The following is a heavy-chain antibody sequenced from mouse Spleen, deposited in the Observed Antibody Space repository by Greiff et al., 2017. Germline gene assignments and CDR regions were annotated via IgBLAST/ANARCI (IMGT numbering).Heavy chain of an antibody. V-gene: IGHV3-6*01. CDR1: GYSITSGYY. D-gene: IGHD1-1*01. CDR2: ISYDGSN. CDR3: ARVPFTTGFDY. Sequence: VQLKQSGPGLVKPSQSLSLTCSVTGYSITSGYYWNWIRQFPGNKLEWMGYISYDGSNNYNPSLKNRISITRDTSKNQFFLKLNSVTTEDTATYYCARVPFTTGFDYWGQGTTLTVSS. J-gene: IGHJ2*01.